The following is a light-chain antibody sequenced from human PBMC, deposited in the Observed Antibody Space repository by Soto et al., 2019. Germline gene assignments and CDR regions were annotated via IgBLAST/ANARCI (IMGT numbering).Light chain of an antibody. CDR2: DAS. V-gene: IGKV3-11*01. J-gene: IGKJ2*01. Sequence: EIVLPQSPAPLSLSQGERATLSCRASQSVSSYLAWYQQKPGKAPRILIYDASNRSTGIPATFSDSESVTDFTLTISSLEPEDFAVYSCQQRSNWLYSFGQGTKLLIQ. CDR3: QQRSNWLYS. CDR1: QSVSSY.